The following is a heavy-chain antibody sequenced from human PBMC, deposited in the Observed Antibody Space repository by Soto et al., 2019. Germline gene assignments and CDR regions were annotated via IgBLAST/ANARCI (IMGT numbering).Heavy chain of an antibody. CDR1: GGTFSSYA. Sequence: SVKVSCKASGGTFSSYAISWVRQAPGQGLEWMGGIIPIFGTANYAQKFQGRVTITADESTSTAYMELSSLRSEDTAVYYCASGRLARSSKTYQFDYWGQGTLVTVSS. D-gene: IGHD6-6*01. V-gene: IGHV1-69*13. CDR3: ASGRLARSSKTYQFDY. J-gene: IGHJ4*02. CDR2: IIPIFGTA.